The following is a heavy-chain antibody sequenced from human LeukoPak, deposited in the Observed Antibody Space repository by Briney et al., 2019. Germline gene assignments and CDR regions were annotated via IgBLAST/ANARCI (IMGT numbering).Heavy chain of an antibody. CDR3: ARGFVLPGSYLGAPTYFDY. CDR1: GYTFTGYY. J-gene: IGHJ4*02. Sequence: ASVKVSCKASGYTFTGYYIHWVRQAPGQGLEWMGWINCNSGGTNYAQDFQGWVTMTRDMSITTAYMELRSLRSDDTAVYFCARGFVLPGSYLGAPTYFDYWGQGTLVTVSS. D-gene: IGHD3-9*01. V-gene: IGHV1-2*04. CDR2: INCNSGGT.